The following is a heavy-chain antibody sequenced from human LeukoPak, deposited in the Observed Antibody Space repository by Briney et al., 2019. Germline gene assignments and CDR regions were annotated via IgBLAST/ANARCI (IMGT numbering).Heavy chain of an antibody. CDR3: ATGGGFYYGH. D-gene: IGHD3-22*01. J-gene: IGHJ4*02. CDR1: GFTFSSYV. V-gene: IGHV3-33*01. CDR2: AQGDGRLQ. Sequence: PGRSLRLSCAASGFTFSSYVMHWVRQAPGKGLEWVAAAQGDGRLQYYADSVKGRFTISKDISKSTLYVQMNSLRAEDTAVYYCATGGGFYYGHWGQGTLVTVSS.